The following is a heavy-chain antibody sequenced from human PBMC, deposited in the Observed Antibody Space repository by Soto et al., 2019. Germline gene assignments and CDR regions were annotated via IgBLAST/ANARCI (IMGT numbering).Heavy chain of an antibody. CDR2: IDSDGSRI. V-gene: IGHV3-74*01. CDR1: GFTFSNYW. Sequence: VQLVESGGGLVQPGEPLRLSCAASGFTFSNYWMHWVRQAPGKGLVWVSRIDSDGSRITYADFVKGRFTISRDNAKNTVYLHMNSLTAEDTAVYYCVRTSLVVAVATREDFWGQGTLVTVSS. CDR3: VRTSLVVAVATREDF. J-gene: IGHJ4*02. D-gene: IGHD2-15*01.